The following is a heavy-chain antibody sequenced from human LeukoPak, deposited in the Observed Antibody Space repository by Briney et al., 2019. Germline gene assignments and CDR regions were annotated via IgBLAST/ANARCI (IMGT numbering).Heavy chain of an antibody. V-gene: IGHV3-74*01. D-gene: IGHD3-10*01. CDR1: EFTFSAYW. J-gene: IGHJ6*02. CDR2: IRGDGSMT. CDR3: ARGSGLDV. Sequence: GRSLRLSCAASEFTFSAYWMHWVRQAPGKGLVWVSRIRGDGSMTNYADSVKGRFTISRDNAKNSLYLQMSNLRAEDTAVYFCARGSGLDVWGQGATATVSS.